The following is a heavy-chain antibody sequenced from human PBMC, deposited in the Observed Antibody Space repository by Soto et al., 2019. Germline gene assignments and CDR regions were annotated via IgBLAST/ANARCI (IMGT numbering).Heavy chain of an antibody. J-gene: IGHJ4*02. CDR1: GGSISSGGYS. Sequence: QLQLQESGSGLVKPSQTLSLTCAVSGGSISSGGYSWSWIRQPPGKGLEWIGYIYHSGSTYYNPSLTSRVTISVDRSKNQFSLKLSSVAAADTAVYYCARDRDGSGSYFDYWGQGTLVTVSS. D-gene: IGHD3-10*01. V-gene: IGHV4-30-2*01. CDR2: IYHSGST. CDR3: ARDRDGSGSYFDY.